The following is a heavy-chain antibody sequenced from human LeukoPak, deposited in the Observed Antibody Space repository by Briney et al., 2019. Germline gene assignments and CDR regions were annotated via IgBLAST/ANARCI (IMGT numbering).Heavy chain of an antibody. CDR1: GYPFTDYW. CDR3: TRGAPVFYYFDF. Sequence: GASLVISCQGSGYPFTDYWVGWGRQLPGKGVEWMGIIYPSDSDTKYSPSFQGQVTISANTSPSTAYLQWTSLRASDTAIYYCTRGAPVFYYFDFWGQGTLVTVSS. V-gene: IGHV5-51*01. CDR2: IYPSDSDT. J-gene: IGHJ4*02.